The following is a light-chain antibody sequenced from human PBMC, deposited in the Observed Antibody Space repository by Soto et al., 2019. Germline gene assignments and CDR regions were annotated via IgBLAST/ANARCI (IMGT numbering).Light chain of an antibody. CDR3: NSYTTSSTLYV. V-gene: IGLV2-14*01. J-gene: IGLJ1*01. CDR1: SGDVGGYNY. Sequence: QSALTQPASVSGSPGQSITISCTGTSGDVGGYNYVSWYQRHPGKAPKLIVYEVSNRPSGVSNRFSGSKSGDTASLTISGLQAEDEADYYCNSYTTSSTLYVFGTGTKLTVL. CDR2: EVS.